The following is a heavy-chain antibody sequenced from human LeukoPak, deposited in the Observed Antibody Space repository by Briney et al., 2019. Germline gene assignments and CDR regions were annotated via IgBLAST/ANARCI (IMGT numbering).Heavy chain of an antibody. CDR2: INHSGST. Sequence: SETLSLTCAVYGGSFSGYYWSWIRQPPGKGLEWIGEINHSGSTNYNPSLKSRVTISVDTSKNQFSLKLSSVTAADTAVYYCARVPIAGYYYGMDVWGQGTTVTVSS. CDR3: ARVPIAGYYYGMDV. J-gene: IGHJ6*02. V-gene: IGHV4-34*01. D-gene: IGHD3-16*02. CDR1: GGSFSGYY.